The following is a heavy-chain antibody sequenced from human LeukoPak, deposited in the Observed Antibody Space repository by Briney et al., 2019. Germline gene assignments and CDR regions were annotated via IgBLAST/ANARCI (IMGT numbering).Heavy chain of an antibody. V-gene: IGHV3-7*04. Sequence: GGSLRLSCAASGFTSAPYWMTWVRQAPGKGLEYVATMNRDGSEKYYVDSVKGRFTISRDNSKNSLYLQMDSLRAEDTAVYYCARGIEEWLYLYYWGQGALVTVAS. CDR2: MNRDGSEK. J-gene: IGHJ4*02. CDR1: GFTSAPYW. D-gene: IGHD3-3*01. CDR3: ARGIEEWLYLYY.